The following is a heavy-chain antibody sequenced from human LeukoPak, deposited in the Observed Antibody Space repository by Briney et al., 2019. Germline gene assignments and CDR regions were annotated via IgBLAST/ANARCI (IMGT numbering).Heavy chain of an antibody. D-gene: IGHD2-2*01. Sequence: AASVKVSCKASGYTFTSYAMHWVRQAPGQRPEWMGWINAGNGNTKYSQKFQGRVTITRDTSASTAYMELSSLRPEDTAVYYCARVQSAYCSSSGCYGGYFDYWGQGTLVTVSS. CDR3: ARVQSAYCSSSGCYGGYFDY. CDR1: GYTFTSYA. V-gene: IGHV1-3*01. CDR2: INAGNGNT. J-gene: IGHJ4*02.